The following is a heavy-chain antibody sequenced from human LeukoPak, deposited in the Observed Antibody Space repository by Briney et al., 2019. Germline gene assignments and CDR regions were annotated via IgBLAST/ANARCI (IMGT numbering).Heavy chain of an antibody. CDR2: ISGSGGST. CDR3: AKRPGYSYGFRGIDY. D-gene: IGHD5-18*01. J-gene: IGHJ4*02. CDR1: GFTFSSYA. Sequence: PGGSLRLSCAASGFTFSSYAMSWVRQAPGKGLEWVSAISGSGGSTYYADSVKGRFTISRDNSKNTLYLQMNSLRAEDTAVYYCAKRPGYSYGFRGIDYWGQGTLVTVSS. V-gene: IGHV3-23*01.